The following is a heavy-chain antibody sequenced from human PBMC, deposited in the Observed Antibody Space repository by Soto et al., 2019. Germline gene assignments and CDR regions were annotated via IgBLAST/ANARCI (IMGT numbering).Heavy chain of an antibody. D-gene: IGHD5-12*01. CDR1: GYTFPRYH. V-gene: IGHV1-46*01. J-gene: IGHJ4*02. Sequence: GAGEQVPCKASGYTFPRYHMHWVRQAPAQGLEWMGIINPSGGSTSYAQKFQGRVTMTRDTSTSTVYMELSSLRSEDTAVYYCARKHDGYNSYYFDYWGQGTLVTVSS. CDR2: INPSGGST. CDR3: ARKHDGYNSYYFDY.